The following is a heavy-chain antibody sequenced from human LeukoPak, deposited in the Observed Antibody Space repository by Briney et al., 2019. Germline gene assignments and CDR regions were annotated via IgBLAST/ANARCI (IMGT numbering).Heavy chain of an antibody. CDR3: ARHFTSGASSWNDY. J-gene: IGHJ4*02. Sequence: GESLKISCKASGYSFSTYWIGWVRQMPGKGLEWMGIIYPGDSDTRYSPSFQGQVTISADKSISTAYLQWSSLKASDTAMYYCARHFTSGASSWNDYWGQGTLVTVSS. CDR1: GYSFSTYW. CDR2: IYPGDSDT. D-gene: IGHD6-13*01. V-gene: IGHV5-51*01.